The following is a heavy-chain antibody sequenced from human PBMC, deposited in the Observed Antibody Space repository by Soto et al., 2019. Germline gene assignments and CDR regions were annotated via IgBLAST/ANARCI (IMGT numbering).Heavy chain of an antibody. CDR3: ARVHSSGTFYFVDP. CDR2: IMPIFGTP. J-gene: IGHJ5*02. Sequence: SVKVSCKASGGTFDSYVISWLRQAPGQGLEWMGGIMPIFGTPNYAQKFRGRVTISADESTSTAYLELSSLTSDDTAVYYCARVHSSGTFYFVDPWGQGTLVTVSS. D-gene: IGHD3-10*01. V-gene: IGHV1-69*13. CDR1: GGTFDSYV.